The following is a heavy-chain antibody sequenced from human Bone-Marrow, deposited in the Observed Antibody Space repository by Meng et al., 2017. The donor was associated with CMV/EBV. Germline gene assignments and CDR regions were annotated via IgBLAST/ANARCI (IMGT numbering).Heavy chain of an antibody. Sequence: GGSLRLSCAASGFTVSRNYMSWVRQAPGKGLEWVSVIYSGGSTYYADSAKGRFTISRDNSKNTLYLQMNSPRAEDTAVYYCAKHLRPGVYYFDYWGQGTLVTVSS. D-gene: IGHD2-8*01. J-gene: IGHJ4*02. CDR2: IYSGGST. V-gene: IGHV3-53*01. CDR3: AKHLRPGVYYFDY. CDR1: GFTVSRNY.